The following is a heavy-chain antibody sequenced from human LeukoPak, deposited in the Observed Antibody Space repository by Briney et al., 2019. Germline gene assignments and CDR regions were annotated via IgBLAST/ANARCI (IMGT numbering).Heavy chain of an antibody. CDR2: IYTSGST. CDR1: GGSISSGSYY. V-gene: IGHV4-61*02. CDR3: ARLVSYSSGWYYFDY. D-gene: IGHD6-19*01. J-gene: IGHJ4*02. Sequence: PSQTLSLTCTVSGGSISSGSYYWSWIRQPAGKGLEWIGRIYTSGSTNYNPSLKSRVTISVDTSKDQFSLKLSSVTAADTAVYYCARLVSYSSGWYYFDYWGQGTLVTVSS.